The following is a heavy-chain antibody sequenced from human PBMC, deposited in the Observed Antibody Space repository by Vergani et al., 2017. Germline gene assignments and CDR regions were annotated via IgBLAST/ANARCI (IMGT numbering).Heavy chain of an antibody. V-gene: IGHV1-2*02. J-gene: IGHJ4*02. Sequence: QVQLVQSGAELKKPGSSVKVSCKASGGTFSSYAISWVRQAPGQGLEWMGWINPNSGGTNYAQKFQGRVTMTRDTSISTAYMELSRLRSDDTAVYYCARDKDFDYWGQGTLVTVSS. CDR3: ARDKDFDY. CDR2: INPNSGGT. CDR1: GGTFSSYA.